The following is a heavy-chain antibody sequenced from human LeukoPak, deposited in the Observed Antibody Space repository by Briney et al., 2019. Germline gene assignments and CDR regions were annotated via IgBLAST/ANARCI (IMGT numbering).Heavy chain of an antibody. V-gene: IGHV3-23*01. J-gene: IGHJ4*02. CDR1: GFTFSSYA. CDR3: AKVGRSGWSSSGGDF. CDR2: ISASGGSA. D-gene: IGHD6-19*01. Sequence: GGSLRLSCAASGFTFSSYAMSWVRQPPGKGLEWVSTISASGGSADYAYSVKGPFPIARDNSNTTLYLQMNSRRAEDTAVYYCAKVGRSGWSSSGGDFWGQGPLVTVSS.